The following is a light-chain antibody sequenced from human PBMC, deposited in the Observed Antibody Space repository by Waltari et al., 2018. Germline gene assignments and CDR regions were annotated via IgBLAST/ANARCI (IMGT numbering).Light chain of an antibody. J-gene: IGLJ2*01. V-gene: IGLV1-51*01. Sequence: QSVLTQPPSVSAAPGQKVTIPCSGSSANIRNSFLSWYHHLPGAAPKLLIYDNDKRPSGIPDRFSASKSGTSATLGITGLQTGDEADYYCATWDNSLTEVVFGGGTKLTVL. CDR3: ATWDNSLTEVV. CDR2: DND. CDR1: SANIRNSF.